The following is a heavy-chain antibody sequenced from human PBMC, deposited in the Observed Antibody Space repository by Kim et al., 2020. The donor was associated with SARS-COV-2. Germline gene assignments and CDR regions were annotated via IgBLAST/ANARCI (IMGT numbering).Heavy chain of an antibody. D-gene: IGHD1-26*01. V-gene: IGHV3-74*01. CDR2: INGDGSSM. Sequence: GGSLRLSCAASGFTLSSYWMHWVRHAPGKGLVWVSRINGDGSSMHYADSVKGRFTISRDNAKNTLFLQMNSHRADDTAVYYCARWSWELPYFGMDVWGQGTTVPVSS. CDR3: ARWSWELPYFGMDV. CDR1: GFTLSSYW. J-gene: IGHJ6*02.